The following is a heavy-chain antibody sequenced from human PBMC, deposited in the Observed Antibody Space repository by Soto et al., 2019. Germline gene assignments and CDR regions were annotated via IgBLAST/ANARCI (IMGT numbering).Heavy chain of an antibody. Sequence: SETLSLTCAVYGGSFSGYYWSWIRQPPGKGLEWIGETNHSGSTNYNPSLKSRVTISVDTSKNQFSLKLSSVTAADTAVYYCARRKGGIITGTKTSYYYYMDVWGKGTTVTVSS. CDR3: ARRKGGIITGTKTSYYYYMDV. V-gene: IGHV4-34*01. D-gene: IGHD1-7*01. CDR2: TNHSGST. CDR1: GGSFSGYY. J-gene: IGHJ6*03.